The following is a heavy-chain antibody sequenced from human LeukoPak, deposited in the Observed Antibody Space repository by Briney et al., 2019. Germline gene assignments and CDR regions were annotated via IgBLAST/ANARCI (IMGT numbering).Heavy chain of an antibody. CDR1: GYTFTSYG. CDR3: ARDLHYDSSGYWVY. J-gene: IGHJ4*02. CDR2: ISAYNGNT. Sequence: ASVKVSCKASGYTFTSYGISWVRQAPGQGLEWMGWISAYNGNTNYAQKLQGRVTMTTDTSTSPAYMGLRSLRSDDTAVYYCARDLHYDSSGYWVYWGQGTLVTVSS. V-gene: IGHV1-18*01. D-gene: IGHD3-22*01.